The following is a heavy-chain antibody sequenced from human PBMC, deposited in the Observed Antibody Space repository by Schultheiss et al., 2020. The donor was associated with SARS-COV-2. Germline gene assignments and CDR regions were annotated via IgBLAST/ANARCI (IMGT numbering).Heavy chain of an antibody. J-gene: IGHJ5*02. CDR2: IYYSGST. CDR1: GGSVSSGSYY. CDR3: ARWGGVVRSSRSRCWFDP. D-gene: IGHD3-3*01. Sequence: SETLSLTCTVSGGSVSSGSYYWSWIRQPPGKGLEWIGYIYYSGSTNYNPSLKSRVTISVDTSKNQFSLKLSSVTAADTAVYYCARWGGVVRSSRSRCWFDPWGQGTLVTVSS. V-gene: IGHV4-61*01.